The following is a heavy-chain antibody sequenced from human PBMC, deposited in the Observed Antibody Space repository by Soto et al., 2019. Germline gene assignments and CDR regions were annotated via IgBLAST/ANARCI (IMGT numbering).Heavy chain of an antibody. Sequence: QVQLVQSGAEEKKPGASVKVSCKASGYTFTSYAMHWVRQAPGQRLELMGWINAGNGNTKYSQKFQGRVTITRDTXAITAYMXXXXLXSEDTAVYYCARXXVVVTALDYWGQGTLVTVSS. CDR3: ARXXVVVTALDY. V-gene: IGHV1-3*05. D-gene: IGHD2-21*02. J-gene: IGHJ4*02. CDR2: INAGNGNT. CDR1: GYTFTSYA.